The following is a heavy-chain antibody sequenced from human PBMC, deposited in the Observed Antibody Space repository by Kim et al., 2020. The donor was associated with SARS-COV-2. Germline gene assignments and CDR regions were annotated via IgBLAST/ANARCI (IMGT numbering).Heavy chain of an antibody. CDR2: IRSNSFGGTP. CDR3: TRDQYSDFDLSLIPVDP. J-gene: IGHJ5*02. CDR1: GFKFGDYV. D-gene: IGHD5-12*01. Sequence: GGSLRLSCRGSGFKFGDYVMRWFRQAPGKGLEWVGLIRSNSFGGTPEYAASVKGRVTISRVDSESIVYLEMNSLKTDDTGVYYCTRDQYSDFDLSLIPVDPWGQGTLIIVSA. V-gene: IGHV3-49*03.